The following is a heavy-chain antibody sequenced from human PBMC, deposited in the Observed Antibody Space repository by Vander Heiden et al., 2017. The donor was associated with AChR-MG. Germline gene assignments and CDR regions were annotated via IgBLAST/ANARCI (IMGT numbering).Heavy chain of an antibody. CDR2: ISPSDSNT. D-gene: IGHD6-19*01. CDR1: GYNFPTYW. V-gene: IGHV5-51*01. Sequence: EVQLLQSGAEVKKPGESLNISCKGSGYNFPTYWIDWVRKMPGKGLYCMGIISPSDSNTKYSASFQGQVTISADTSFSTAYLQWSSLKATDTAIYYCSGFSRGWYDAFDIWGQGTMVTVSS. J-gene: IGHJ3*02. CDR3: SGFSRGWYDAFDI.